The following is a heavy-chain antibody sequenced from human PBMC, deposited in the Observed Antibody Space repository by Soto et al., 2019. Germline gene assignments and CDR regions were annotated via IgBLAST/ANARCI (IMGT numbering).Heavy chain of an antibody. J-gene: IGHJ4*02. V-gene: IGHV4-4*02. CDR3: ARSSGYQNPFDY. Sequence: PSETLSLTCAVSGASISSSNWWSWVRQPPGKGLEWIGEIYHSGSTNYNPSLKSRVTISVDKSKNQFSLKLSSVTAADTAVYYCARSSGYQNPFDYWGQGTLVTVSS. CDR1: GASISSSNW. D-gene: IGHD3-3*01. CDR2: IYHSGST.